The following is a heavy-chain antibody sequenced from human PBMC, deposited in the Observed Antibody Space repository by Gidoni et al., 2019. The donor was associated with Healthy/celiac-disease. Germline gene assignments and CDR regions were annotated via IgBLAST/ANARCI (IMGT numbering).Heavy chain of an antibody. CDR2: ISYDGSNK. V-gene: IGHV3-30*01. J-gene: IGHJ6*03. CDR1: GFTFSRYA. D-gene: IGHD2-2*01. Sequence: QVQLVESGGGVVQPGRSLRLSCAASGFTFSRYAMHWVRQAPGKGLEWVAVISYDGSNKYYADSVKGRFTISRDNSKNTLYLQMNSLRAEDTAVYYCARAGAGYCSSTSCRPPYYYYYYMDVWGKGTTVTVSS. CDR3: ARAGAGYCSSTSCRPPYYYYYYMDV.